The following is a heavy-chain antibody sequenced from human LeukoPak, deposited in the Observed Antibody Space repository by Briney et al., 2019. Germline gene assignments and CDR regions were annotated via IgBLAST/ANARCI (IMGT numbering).Heavy chain of an antibody. CDR1: GFTFSSYS. CDR2: ISSSSSYI. CDR3: AREGQLVNWFGP. J-gene: IGHJ5*02. D-gene: IGHD6-6*01. V-gene: IGHV3-21*01. Sequence: GGSLRLSCAASGFTFSSYSMNWVRQAPGKGLEWVSSISSSSSYIYYADSVKGRFTISRDNAKNSLYLQMNSLRAEDTAVYYCAREGQLVNWFGPWGQGTLVTVSS.